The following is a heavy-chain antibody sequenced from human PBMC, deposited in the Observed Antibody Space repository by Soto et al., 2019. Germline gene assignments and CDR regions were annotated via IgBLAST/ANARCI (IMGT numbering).Heavy chain of an antibody. CDR2: IFHSGIT. CDR1: GGSFSDDY. CDR3: AXDRYFYDSRGYYRTLDS. J-gene: IGHJ5*01. Sequence: ASETLSLTCFISGGSFSDDYWTWIRQSPGKGLEWIGYIFHSGITDYNPSVKSRVTISIDKSRNLFSLNLTSVTAADTAVYYCAXDRYFYDSRGYYRTLDSWGQGTLVTVPS. V-gene: IGHV4-59*01. D-gene: IGHD3-22*01.